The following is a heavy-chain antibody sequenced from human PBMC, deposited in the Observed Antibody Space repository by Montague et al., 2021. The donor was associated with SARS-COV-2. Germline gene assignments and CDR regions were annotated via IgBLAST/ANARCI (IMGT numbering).Heavy chain of an antibody. V-gene: IGHV4-61*02. Sequence: TLSLTCTVSGGSISSGSYYWSWIRQPAGKGLEWIGRIYTSGSTNYNPSLKSRVTISVDTSKNQFSLKLSSVTAADTAVYYCAREAPGRCSGGSCSLDNWIDPWGQGTLVTVSS. CDR3: AREAPGRCSGGSCSLDNWIDP. D-gene: IGHD2-15*01. CDR1: GGSISSGSYY. CDR2: IYTSGST. J-gene: IGHJ5*02.